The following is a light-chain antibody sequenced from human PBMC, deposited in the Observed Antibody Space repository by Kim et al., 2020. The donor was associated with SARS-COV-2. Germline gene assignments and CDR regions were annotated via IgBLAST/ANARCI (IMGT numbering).Light chain of an antibody. J-gene: IGLJ3*02. CDR3: QVWDSSSDHPV. CDR1: NIGSKS. V-gene: IGLV3-21*04. Sequence: APEKTAGITCGGNNIGSKSVHWYQQKPGQAPVLVIYYDSDRPSGIPERFSGSNSGNTATLTISRVEAGDEADYYCQVWDSSSDHPVFGGGTQLTVL. CDR2: YDS.